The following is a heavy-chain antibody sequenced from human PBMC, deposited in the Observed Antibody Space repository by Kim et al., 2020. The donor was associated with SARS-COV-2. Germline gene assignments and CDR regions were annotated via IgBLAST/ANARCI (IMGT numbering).Heavy chain of an antibody. V-gene: IGHV3-30*03. Sequence: SADSGQGRFTISRDNSKNTLYLQMNSLRAEDTDVYYCERVAQLWETPFDYWGQGTLVTVSS. D-gene: IGHD5-18*01. CDR3: ERVAQLWETPFDY. J-gene: IGHJ4*02.